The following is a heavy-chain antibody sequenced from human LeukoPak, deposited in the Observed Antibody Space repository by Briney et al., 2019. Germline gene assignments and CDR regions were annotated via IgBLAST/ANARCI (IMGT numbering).Heavy chain of an antibody. D-gene: IGHD6-6*01. Sequence: KSSETLSLTCAVYGGSFSGYYWSWIRQPPGKGLEWIGYIYYSGSTNYNPSLKSRVTISVDTSKNQFSLKLSSVTAADTAVYYCAKDREYSSSWEYFDYWGQGTLVTVSS. V-gene: IGHV4-59*01. CDR3: AKDREYSSSWEYFDY. CDR2: IYYSGST. CDR1: GGSFSGYY. J-gene: IGHJ4*02.